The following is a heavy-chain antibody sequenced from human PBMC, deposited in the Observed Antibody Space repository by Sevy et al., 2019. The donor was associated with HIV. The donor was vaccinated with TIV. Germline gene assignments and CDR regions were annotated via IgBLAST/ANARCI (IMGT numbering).Heavy chain of an antibody. D-gene: IGHD2-15*01. CDR3: EKDGGYRSPSLAN. V-gene: IGHV3-23*01. CDR2: ISGSGGSK. Sequence: GGSLRLSCAASGFTFSSYAMTWVRQAPGKGLEWVSLISGSGGSKFYADSVKGRFTISRDNSKNTLYLQMNSLRADDTAVYYCEKDGGYRSPSLANWGQGTLVTVSS. CDR1: GFTFSSYA. J-gene: IGHJ4*02.